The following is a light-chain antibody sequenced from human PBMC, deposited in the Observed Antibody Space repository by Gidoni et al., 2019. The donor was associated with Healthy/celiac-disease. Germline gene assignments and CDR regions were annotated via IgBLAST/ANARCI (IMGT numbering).Light chain of an antibody. Sequence: QSVLTQPPSASGTPGQRVTISCSGSSSNIGSNTVNWYQQLPGTAPKILIYSNNQRPSGVPDRFSGSKSGTSASLAISGLQSEDEADYYCAAWDDSLNGPNWVFGGGTKLTVL. CDR2: SNN. J-gene: IGLJ3*02. V-gene: IGLV1-44*01. CDR1: SSNIGSNT. CDR3: AAWDDSLNGPNWV.